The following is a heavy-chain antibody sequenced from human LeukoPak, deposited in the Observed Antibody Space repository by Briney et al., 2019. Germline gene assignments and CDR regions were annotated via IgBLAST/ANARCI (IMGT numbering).Heavy chain of an antibody. D-gene: IGHD3-3*01. Sequence: GGSLRLSCAASGFTFSSYSMNWIRQAPGKGLEWVAVMSNDGSIKKYANSVKGRFTISRDNSKNTLYLQMDSLRAEDTAVYYCAREFTIFGVVIQRYDAFDIWGQGTMVTVSS. CDR1: GFTFSSYS. J-gene: IGHJ3*02. CDR3: AREFTIFGVVIQRYDAFDI. V-gene: IGHV3-30*03. CDR2: MSNDGSIK.